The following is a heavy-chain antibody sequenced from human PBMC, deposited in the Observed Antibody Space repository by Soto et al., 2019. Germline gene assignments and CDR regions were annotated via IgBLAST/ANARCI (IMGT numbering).Heavy chain of an antibody. D-gene: IGHD3-22*01. V-gene: IGHV3-23*01. CDR2: VSDTGAST. CDR1: GFTFSNYI. J-gene: IGHJ4*02. CDR3: AKDHDSSGYPTFDY. Sequence: GSLRLSCAASGFTFSNYIMSWVRQAPGKGLEWVSTVSDTGASTYYADSVKGRFTISRANSRNTLYLQTNSLRAEDTAIYYCAKDHDSSGYPTFDYWGQGALVTVSS.